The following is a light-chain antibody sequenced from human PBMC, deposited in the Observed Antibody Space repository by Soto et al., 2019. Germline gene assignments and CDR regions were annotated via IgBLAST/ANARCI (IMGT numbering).Light chain of an antibody. J-gene: IGKJ4*01. CDR2: GAS. Sequence: EIVMTQSPATLSVSPGERATLSCRASQSVSTNSAWYQQKPGQAPRLLIYGASTRTTVVPARFSGSGSGTEFTLTISSLQSEDLAVYFCHQYNNWPVTFGGGTKVEIK. CDR3: HQYNNWPVT. CDR1: QSVSTN. V-gene: IGKV3-15*01.